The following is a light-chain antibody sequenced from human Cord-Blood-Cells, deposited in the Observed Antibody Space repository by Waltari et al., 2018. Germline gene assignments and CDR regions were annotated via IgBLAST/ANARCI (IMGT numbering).Light chain of an antibody. V-gene: IGKV1-9*01. J-gene: IGKJ2*01. CDR3: QQLNSYPYT. CDR2: AAS. CDR1: QGISSY. Sequence: DIQLTQSPSFLSASVGDRSTITCRARQGISSYLAWYQQKPGQAPKLLIYAASTLQSGVPSRFSGSGSGTEFTLTISSLQPEDFATYYCQQLNSYPYTFGQGTKLEIK.